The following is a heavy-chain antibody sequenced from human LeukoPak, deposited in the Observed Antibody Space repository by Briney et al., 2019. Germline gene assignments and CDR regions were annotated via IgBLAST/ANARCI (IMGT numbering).Heavy chain of an antibody. J-gene: IGHJ5*02. Sequence: ASVKVSCKASGGTFSSYAISWVRQAPGQGLEWMGWINPNSGGTNYAQKFQGRVTMTRDTSISTAYMELSRLRSDDTAVYYCARDTAMVTYWFDPWGQGTLVTASS. CDR2: INPNSGGT. D-gene: IGHD5-18*01. CDR1: GGTFSSYA. V-gene: IGHV1-2*02. CDR3: ARDTAMVTYWFDP.